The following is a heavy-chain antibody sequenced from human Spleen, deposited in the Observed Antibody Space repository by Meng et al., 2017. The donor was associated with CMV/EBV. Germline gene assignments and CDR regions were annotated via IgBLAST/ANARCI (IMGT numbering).Heavy chain of an antibody. V-gene: IGHV3-15*01. J-gene: IGHJ4*02. CDR3: AKDRASFALMVYATDYLDY. CDR1: GFTFSNAW. Sequence: GGSLRLSCAASGFTFSNAWMSWVRQAPGKGLEWVGRIKSKTDGGTTDYAAPVKGRFTISRDDSKNTLYLQMNSLKTEDTAVYYCAKDRASFALMVYATDYLDYWGQGTLVTVSS. CDR2: IKSKTDGGTT. D-gene: IGHD2-8*01.